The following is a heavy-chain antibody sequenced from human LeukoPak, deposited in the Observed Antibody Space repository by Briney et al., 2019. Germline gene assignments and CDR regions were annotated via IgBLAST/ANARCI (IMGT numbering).Heavy chain of an antibody. CDR1: GFNFSDFY. Sequence: GGSLGLSCAASGFNFSDFYMGWIRQAPGKGLEWISSISNSGGAIYYPDSVKGRFTMSRDNAKNSLFLQVDSLRAEDTALYYCARVRSGYYFDYWGQGTLVTVSS. CDR3: ARVRSGYYFDY. V-gene: IGHV3-11*01. J-gene: IGHJ4*02. CDR2: ISNSGGAI. D-gene: IGHD3-22*01.